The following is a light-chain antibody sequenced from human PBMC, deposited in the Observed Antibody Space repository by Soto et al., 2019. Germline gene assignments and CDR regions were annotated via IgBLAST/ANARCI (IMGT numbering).Light chain of an antibody. CDR2: DVS. Sequence: QSALTQPRSVSGSPGQSVTISCTGTSSDVGGYNYVSWYQQHPGKPPKVMIYDVSERPSGVPDRFSGSKSGNTASLTISGLQAEDEADYYCCSYAGSPRYVLGTGTKVTVL. J-gene: IGLJ1*01. CDR1: SSDVGGYNY. CDR3: CSYAGSPRYV. V-gene: IGLV2-11*01.